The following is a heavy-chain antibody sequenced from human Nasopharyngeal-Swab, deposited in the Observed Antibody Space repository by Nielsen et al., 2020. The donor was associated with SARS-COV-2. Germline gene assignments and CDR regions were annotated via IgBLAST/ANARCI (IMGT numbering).Heavy chain of an antibody. D-gene: IGHD3-10*01. J-gene: IGHJ4*02. V-gene: IGHV1-2*06. Sequence: WVGQAPGQGLEWMGRINPNSGGTNYAQKFQGRVTMTRDTSISTAYMELSRLRSDDTAVYYCARVRGITMIQGAYYFDNWGQGTPVTVSS. CDR2: INPNSGGT. CDR3: ARVRGITMIQGAYYFDN.